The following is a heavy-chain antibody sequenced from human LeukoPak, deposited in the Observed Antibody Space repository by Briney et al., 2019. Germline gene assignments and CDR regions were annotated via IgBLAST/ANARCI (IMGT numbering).Heavy chain of an antibody. Sequence: GASVKVSCKVSGYTLTELSMHWVRQAPGKGLEWMGGFDPEDGETIYAQKFQGRVTMTEDTSTDTAYMELSSLRSEDTAVYYCARIGPAYYDFWSGPKYGMDVWGQGTTVTVSS. CDR1: GYTLTELS. CDR2: FDPEDGET. CDR3: ARIGPAYYDFWSGPKYGMDV. J-gene: IGHJ6*02. D-gene: IGHD3-3*01. V-gene: IGHV1-24*01.